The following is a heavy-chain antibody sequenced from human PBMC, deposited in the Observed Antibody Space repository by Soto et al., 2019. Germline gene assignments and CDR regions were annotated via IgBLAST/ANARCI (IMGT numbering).Heavy chain of an antibody. V-gene: IGHV3-30*03. D-gene: IGHD2-2*01. CDR2: ISSDGRNK. CDR1: GFIFRSAG. Sequence: QVHLVESGGGGVQPGTSLRLSCAASGFIFRSAGMHWVRQAPGMGLEWVAVISSDGRNKFYADSMEGRFTISRDNSKNTLYLQMDSLRVDDTAIYFCARDMGFVAVVPPVDAGYGLDVWGQGTTVTVS. J-gene: IGHJ6*02. CDR3: ARDMGFVAVVPPVDAGYGLDV.